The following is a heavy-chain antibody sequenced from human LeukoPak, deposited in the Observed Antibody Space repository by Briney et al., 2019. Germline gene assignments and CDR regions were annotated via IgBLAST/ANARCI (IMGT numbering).Heavy chain of an antibody. CDR2: IYYSGST. J-gene: IGHJ4*02. CDR3: ARGSGYYGEDFEY. Sequence: SETLSLTCSVSGYSISSGYYWGWIRQPPGKGLEWIGNIYYSGSTYYNSSLKSRVTISLDTSKNQFSLKLSSVTAADTAVYYCARGSGYYGEDFEYWGQGTLVTVSS. D-gene: IGHD3-22*01. CDR1: GYSISSGYY. V-gene: IGHV4-38-2*02.